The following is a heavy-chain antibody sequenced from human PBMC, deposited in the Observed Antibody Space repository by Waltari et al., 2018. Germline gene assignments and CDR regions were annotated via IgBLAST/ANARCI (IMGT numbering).Heavy chain of an antibody. J-gene: IGHJ6*02. D-gene: IGHD6-19*01. Sequence: EVQLVESGGGLVQPGRSLRLSCAASGFTFDDYAMHWVRQAPGKGLEWVSGISWNSGSIGYADSGKGRFTISRDNAKNSLYLQMNSLRAEDTALYYCAKGGDIAVAGYYYYGMDVWGQGTTVTVSS. CDR2: ISWNSGSI. CDR3: AKGGDIAVAGYYYYGMDV. V-gene: IGHV3-9*01. CDR1: GFTFDDYA.